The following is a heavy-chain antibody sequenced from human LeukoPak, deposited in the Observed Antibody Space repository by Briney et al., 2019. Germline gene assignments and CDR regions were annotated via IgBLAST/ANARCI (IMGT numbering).Heavy chain of an antibody. D-gene: IGHD3-22*01. CDR1: GSTFSSYG. Sequence: PGGSLRLSCAASGSTFSSYGMHWVRQAPGKGLEWVVVIWYDGSNKYYADSVKGRFTISRDNSKNTLYLQMNSLRAEDTAVYYCARDPTYYYDSSYYFDYWGQGTLVTVSS. J-gene: IGHJ4*02. CDR3: ARDPTYYYDSSYYFDY. V-gene: IGHV3-33*01. CDR2: IWYDGSNK.